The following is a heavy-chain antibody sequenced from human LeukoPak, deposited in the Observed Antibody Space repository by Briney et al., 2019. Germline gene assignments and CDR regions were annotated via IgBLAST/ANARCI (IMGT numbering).Heavy chain of an antibody. CDR1: RSTFSSYA. V-gene: IGHV3-23*01. CDR3: AKDPVVYHGGSGWHYFDY. D-gene: IGHD6-19*01. Sequence: PGGSLRLSCAASRSTFSSYAMSWVRQAPGRGLEWVATIGGTGDRTYYADSVKGRFTISRDNSMDTLFLQMNSLKGEDTAVYYCAKDPVVYHGGSGWHYFDYWGQGTLVTVSS. J-gene: IGHJ4*02. CDR2: IGGTGDRT.